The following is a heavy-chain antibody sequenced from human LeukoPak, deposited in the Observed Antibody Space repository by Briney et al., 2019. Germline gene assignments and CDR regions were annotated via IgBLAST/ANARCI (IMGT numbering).Heavy chain of an antibody. J-gene: IGHJ4*02. CDR2: ISGSGGNT. D-gene: IGHD2-2*01. CDR1: GFTFSSYA. Sequence: RSGGSLRLSCAASGFTFSSYAMSWVRQAPGKGLEWVSAISGSGGNTYYADSVKGRFTISSDNSKNMLYLQMNSLRAEDTAVYYCAKGPVIPAATYYFDYWRQGTLVTVSS. V-gene: IGHV3-23*01. CDR3: AKGPVIPAATYYFDY.